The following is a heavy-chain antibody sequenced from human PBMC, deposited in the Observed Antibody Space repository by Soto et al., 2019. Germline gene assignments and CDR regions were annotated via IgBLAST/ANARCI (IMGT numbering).Heavy chain of an antibody. V-gene: IGHV3-23*01. Sequence: GGSLRLSCAASGFTFSSYAMSWVRQAPGKGLEWVSAISGSGGSTYYADTVKGQFTNSRDNSKNTLYLQMNSMRAENKDIYYCAKDHGPKPFDYWGQGTLVTVSS. CDR2: ISGSGGST. J-gene: IGHJ4*02. CDR1: GFTFSSYA. CDR3: AKDHGPKPFDY.